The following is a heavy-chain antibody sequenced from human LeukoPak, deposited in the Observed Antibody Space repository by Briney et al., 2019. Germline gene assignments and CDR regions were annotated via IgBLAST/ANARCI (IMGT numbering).Heavy chain of an antibody. Sequence: ASVKVSCKASGGTFSSYAISWVRQAPGQGLEWMGGIIPIFGTANYAQKLQGRVTMTTDTSTSTAYMELRSLRSDDTAVYYCARAGVVVPAANPEYYYYGMDVWGQGTTVTVSS. V-gene: IGHV1-69*05. J-gene: IGHJ6*02. CDR2: IIPIFGTA. CDR3: ARAGVVVPAANPEYYYYGMDV. D-gene: IGHD2-2*01. CDR1: GGTFSSYA.